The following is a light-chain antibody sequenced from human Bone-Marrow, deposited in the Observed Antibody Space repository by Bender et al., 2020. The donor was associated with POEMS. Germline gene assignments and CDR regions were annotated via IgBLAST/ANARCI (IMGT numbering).Light chain of an antibody. Sequence: QSALTQPASVSGFPGQSITISCTGTSSDIGSYNLVSWYQQHPGKAPKLMIYGVSKRPSGVSDRFSGSKSGNTASLTISGLQAEDESDFYCCSYAGTHLWVFGRGTKLSVL. CDR2: GVS. J-gene: IGLJ3*02. CDR1: SSDIGSYNL. V-gene: IGLV2-23*02. CDR3: CSYAGTHLWV.